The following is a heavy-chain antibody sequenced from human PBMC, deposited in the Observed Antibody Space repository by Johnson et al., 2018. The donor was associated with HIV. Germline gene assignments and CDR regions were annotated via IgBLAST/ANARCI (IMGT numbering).Heavy chain of an antibody. CDR2: ISGSGGST. CDR1: GFTFSSYA. Sequence: VQLVESGGGLVQPGGSLRLSCAASGFTFSSYAMSWVCQAPGKGLEWVSAISGSGGSTYFADSRKGRFTISRDNSKNSLHLQMSSLRAEDTAVYYCGRESTSGGTAFDIWGQGTMVTVSS. CDR3: GRESTSGGTAFDI. J-gene: IGHJ3*02. D-gene: IGHD2-15*01. V-gene: IGHV3-23*04.